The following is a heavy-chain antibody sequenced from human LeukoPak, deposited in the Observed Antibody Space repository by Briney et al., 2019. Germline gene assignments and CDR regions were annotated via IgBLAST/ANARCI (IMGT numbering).Heavy chain of an antibody. CDR1: GFILSTSG. V-gene: IGHV3-23*01. CDR3: AKDWGL. CDR2: ITDNIGYT. J-gene: IGHJ4*02. Sequence: GSLRLSCVVSGFILSTSGMSWVRQAPGKGLEWVSGITDNIGYTYYADSVKGRFTISRDTSKNTLWLQMNSLRAEDTAVYYCAKDWGLWGQGTLVTVSS. D-gene: IGHD3-16*01.